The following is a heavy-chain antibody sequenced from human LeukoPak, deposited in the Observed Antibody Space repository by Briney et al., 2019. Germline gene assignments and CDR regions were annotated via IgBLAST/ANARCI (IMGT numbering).Heavy chain of an antibody. Sequence: PGGSLRLSCAASGFTFSSYAMSWVRQAPGKGLEWVSAISGSGGSTYYADSVKGRFTISRDNSKNSLYLQMNSLRAEDTAVYYCARGGLLWFGEFPNWFDPWGQGTLVTVSS. D-gene: IGHD3-10*01. V-gene: IGHV3-23*01. CDR1: GFTFSSYA. J-gene: IGHJ5*02. CDR2: ISGSGGST. CDR3: ARGGLLWFGEFPNWFDP.